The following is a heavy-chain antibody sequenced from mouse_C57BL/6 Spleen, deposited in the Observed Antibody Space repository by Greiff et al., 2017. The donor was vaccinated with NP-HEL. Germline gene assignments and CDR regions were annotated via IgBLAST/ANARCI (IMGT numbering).Heavy chain of an antibody. D-gene: IGHD1-1*01. CDR2: IDPNSGGT. V-gene: IGHV1-72*01. J-gene: IGHJ3*01. CDR1: GYTFTSYW. CDR3: ATDYYGSSFAY. Sequence: QVQLKQPGAELVKPGASVKLSCKASGYTFTSYWMHWVKQRPGRGLEWIGRIDPNSGGTKYNEKFKSKATLTVDKPSSTAYMQLSSLTSEDSAVYYCATDYYGSSFAYWGQGTLVTVSA.